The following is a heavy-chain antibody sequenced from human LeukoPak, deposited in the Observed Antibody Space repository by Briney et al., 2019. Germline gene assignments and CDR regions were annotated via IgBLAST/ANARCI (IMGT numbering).Heavy chain of an antibody. J-gene: IGHJ3*01. CDR1: GYTFTSYG. V-gene: IGHV1-18*01. Sequence: ASVKVSCKASGYTFTSYGISWVRQAPGQGLEWMGWSSTYNGNTNYAQNLQDRVTMTTDTSTTTAYMELRSLRSDDTAVYYCARAALYYYGSGSYSGDLWGQGTMVTVSS. CDR3: ARAALYYYGSGSYSGDL. D-gene: IGHD3-10*01. CDR2: SSTYNGNT.